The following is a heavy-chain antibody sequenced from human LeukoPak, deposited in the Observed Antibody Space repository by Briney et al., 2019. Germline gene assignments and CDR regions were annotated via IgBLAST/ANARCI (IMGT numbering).Heavy chain of an antibody. CDR3: ARGGWGVSSSWYPADI. CDR2: INPNSGGT. CDR1: GYTFTGYY. Sequence: EASVKVSCKASGYTFTGYYMHWVRQAPGQGLEWMGWINPNSGGTNYAQKFQGRVTMTRDTSISTAYMDLSRLRSDDTAVYYCARGGWGVSSSWYPADIWGQGTQVTVSS. V-gene: IGHV1-2*02. D-gene: IGHD6-13*01. J-gene: IGHJ4*02.